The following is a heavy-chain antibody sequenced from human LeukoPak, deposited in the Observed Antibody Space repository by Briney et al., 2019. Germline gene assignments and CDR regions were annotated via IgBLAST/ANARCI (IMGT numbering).Heavy chain of an antibody. J-gene: IGHJ4*02. V-gene: IGHV3-33*01. CDR3: AREPPEDYYDNPYIDY. CDR1: GFTFSSYG. CDR2: IWYDGSNK. Sequence: HPGGSLRLSCAASGFTFSSYGMHWVRQAPGKGLEWVAVIWYDGSNKYYADSVKGRFTISRDNSKNTLYLQMNSLRAEDTAVYYCAREPPEDYYDNPYIDYWGQGTLVTVSS. D-gene: IGHD3-22*01.